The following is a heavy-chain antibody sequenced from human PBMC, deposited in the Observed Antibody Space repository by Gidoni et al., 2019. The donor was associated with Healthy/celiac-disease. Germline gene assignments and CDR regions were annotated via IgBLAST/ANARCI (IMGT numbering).Heavy chain of an antibody. J-gene: IGHJ4*02. CDR2: IYYSGST. Sequence: QLPLQESGPGVVKPTETLALTCTVAGGSRSSSSDYWGWIRQPPGTGLEWIWSIYYSGSTYYNPSLKRRVPISVDTSKTQCSLTLSSVTAADTAVYYCARLTYYYDRSGYAPAFDYWGQGTLVTVSS. CDR1: GGSRSSSSDY. CDR3: ARLTYYYDRSGYAPAFDY. D-gene: IGHD3-22*01. V-gene: IGHV4-39*01.